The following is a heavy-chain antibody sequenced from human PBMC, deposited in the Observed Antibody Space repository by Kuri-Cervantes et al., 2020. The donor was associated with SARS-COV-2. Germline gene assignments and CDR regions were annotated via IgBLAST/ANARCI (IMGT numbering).Heavy chain of an antibody. CDR1: GFTFSSYA. V-gene: IGHV3-23*01. CDR3: ARNAGPQNTIFGVVVTNWGLSNWFDP. J-gene: IGHJ5*02. CDR2: ISGSGGST. Sequence: GGSMRLSCAASGFTFSSYAMSWVRQAPGKGLEWVSAISGSGGSTYYADSAKGRFTISRDNAKNSLYLQMNSLRAEDTAVYYCARNAGPQNTIFGVVVTNWGLSNWFDPWGQGTLVTVSS. D-gene: IGHD3-3*01.